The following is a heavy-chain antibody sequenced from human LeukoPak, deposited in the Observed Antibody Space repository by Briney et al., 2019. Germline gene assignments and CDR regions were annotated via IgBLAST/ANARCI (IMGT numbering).Heavy chain of an antibody. D-gene: IGHD3-9*01. CDR1: GGSISSSSYY. CDR3: ATSFYDIPYDP. CDR2: IYYSGST. Sequence: PSETLSLTCTVSGGSISSSSYYWGWIRQPPGKGLEWIGSIYYSGSTYYNPSLKSRVTISVDTSKNQFSLKLSSVTAADTAVYYCATSFYDIPYDPWGQGTLVTVSS. V-gene: IGHV4-39*01. J-gene: IGHJ5*02.